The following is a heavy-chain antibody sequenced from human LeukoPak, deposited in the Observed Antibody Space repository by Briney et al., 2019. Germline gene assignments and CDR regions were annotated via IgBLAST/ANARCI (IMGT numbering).Heavy chain of an antibody. D-gene: IGHD3-3*02. CDR2: IYYSGTT. CDR3: VRDYHLAVGRLVQFDN. Sequence: SETLSLTCTVSGGSISSSSYYWGWIRQPPGKGLEWIGNIYYSGTTYYNPSLKSRVTISVDTSKNQFSLRLSSVTAADTAVYYCVRDYHLAVGRLVQFDNWGQGTLVTVSS. V-gene: IGHV4-39*07. J-gene: IGHJ4*02. CDR1: GGSISSSSYY.